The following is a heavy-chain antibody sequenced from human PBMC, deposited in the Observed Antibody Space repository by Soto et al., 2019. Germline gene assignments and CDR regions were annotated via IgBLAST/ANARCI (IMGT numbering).Heavy chain of an antibody. Sequence: GQPQKISCKGAGESCSSYWRWWEREMPEKGLDWMGRINPIDSYTNYSPSFQGHVTISADKSINTAYLQWSSLKASDTAMYYCARRAPRHYYYGMDVWGQGTTVTVSS. J-gene: IGHJ6*02. CDR2: INPIDSYT. CDR3: ARRAPRHYYYGMDV. V-gene: IGHV5-10-1*01. CDR1: GESCSSYW.